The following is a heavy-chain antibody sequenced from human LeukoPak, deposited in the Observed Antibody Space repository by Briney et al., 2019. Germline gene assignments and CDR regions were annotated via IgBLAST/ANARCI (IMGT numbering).Heavy chain of an antibody. D-gene: IGHD2-2*01. V-gene: IGHV3-23*01. CDR3: AKDRRDVVVVPAATPDY. J-gene: IGHJ4*02. CDR1: GFTFSSYG. CDR2: ISGSGGST. Sequence: GGSLRLSCAASGFTFSSYGMSWVRQAPGKGLEWVATISGSGGSTFYADSVKGRFTISRDNSKNTLYLQMNSLRADDTAVYYCAKDRRDVVVVPAATPDYWGQGTLVTVSS.